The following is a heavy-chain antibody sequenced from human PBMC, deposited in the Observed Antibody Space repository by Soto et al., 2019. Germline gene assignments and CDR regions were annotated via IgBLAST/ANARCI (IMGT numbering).Heavy chain of an antibody. CDR2: IYYSGTT. CDR1: GASISSSTYY. CDR3: AKITGTHPYYYYGMDV. Sequence: SETLSLTCTVSGASISSSTYYWGWIRQPPGKGLEWIGSIYYSGTTYYNPSLKSRVTISVDTSKNQFSLKLSSVTAADTAVYYCAKITGTHPYYYYGMDVWGQGTTVTV. J-gene: IGHJ6*02. V-gene: IGHV4-39*01. D-gene: IGHD1-20*01.